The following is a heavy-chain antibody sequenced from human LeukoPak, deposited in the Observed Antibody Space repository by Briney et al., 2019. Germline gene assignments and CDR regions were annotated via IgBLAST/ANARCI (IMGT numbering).Heavy chain of an antibody. CDR2: ISAYNGNT. CDR1: GYTFTSYG. D-gene: IGHD3-10*01. CDR3: ARDLPQYYYGSGSYSGY. J-gene: IGHJ4*02. V-gene: IGHV1-18*01. Sequence: ASVKVSCKASGYTFTSYGISWVRQAPGQGLEWMGWISAYNGNTNYAQKLQGRVTMTTDTSTSTAHMELRSLRSDDTAVYYCARDLPQYYYGSGSYSGYWGQGTLVTVSS.